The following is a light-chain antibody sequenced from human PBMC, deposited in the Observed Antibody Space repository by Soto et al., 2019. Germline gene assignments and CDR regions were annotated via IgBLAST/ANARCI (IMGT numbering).Light chain of an antibody. CDR3: QQYYSTPFF. Sequence: DIVMTQSPDSLAVSLGERATINCKSSQSVLYSSNNKNYLAWYQQKPEQPPKLLIYWASTRESGVPDRFSGSGSGTDFTLTISSLQAEDVAVYYCQQYYSTPFFFGGGTKVEIK. CDR1: QSVLYSSNNKNY. V-gene: IGKV4-1*01. CDR2: WAS. J-gene: IGKJ4*01.